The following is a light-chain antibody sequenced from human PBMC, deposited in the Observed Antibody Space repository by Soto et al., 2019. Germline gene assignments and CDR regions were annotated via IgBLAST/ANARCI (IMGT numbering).Light chain of an antibody. CDR2: EVS. J-gene: IGLJ1*01. CDR1: SSDIGGHEY. CDR3: SSYSRGKILYL. V-gene: IGLV2-14*03. Sequence: QSVLTQPASVSGSPGQSITISCTGSSSDIGGHEYVSWYQQHPGAAPKLLIFEVSRRPSGVSSRFSGSKSGNTASLTISGIHADENPEYYCSSYSRGKILYLFGTGTKVTVL.